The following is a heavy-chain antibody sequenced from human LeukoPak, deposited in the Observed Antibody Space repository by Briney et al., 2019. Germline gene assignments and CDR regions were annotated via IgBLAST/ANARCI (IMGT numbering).Heavy chain of an antibody. J-gene: IGHJ4*02. CDR1: GYTFTSYG. CDR2: ISTYNGNT. CDR3: ARAFPRGPFDY. V-gene: IGHV1-18*01. Sequence: ASVKVSCKASGYTFTSYGISWVRQAPGQGLEWMGWISTYNGNTNYAQRLQGRVTMTTDTSTSTAHMELRSLRSDDTAVYYCARAFPRGPFDYWGQGTLVTVSS.